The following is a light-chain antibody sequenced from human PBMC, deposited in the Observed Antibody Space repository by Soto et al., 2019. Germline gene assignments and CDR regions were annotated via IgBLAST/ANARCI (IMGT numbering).Light chain of an antibody. CDR3: AAWDDSLNGSV. J-gene: IGLJ7*01. V-gene: IGLV1-44*01. CDR1: SSNIGSYT. CDR2: SNH. Sequence: QSVLTQPPSASGTPGQTVTVSCSGSSSNIGSYTVNWYQQLPGTAPKLVIYSNHQRPSGVPDRFSGSKSGTSASLAISGLQSADEADYYCAAWDDSLNGSVFGSGTQLTVL.